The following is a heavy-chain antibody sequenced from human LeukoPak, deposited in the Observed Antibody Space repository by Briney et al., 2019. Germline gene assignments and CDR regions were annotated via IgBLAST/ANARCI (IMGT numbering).Heavy chain of an antibody. Sequence: ASVKVSCKTSGYTFTGYYMHWMRQAPGQGLEWMGWINPNSGGTNYAQKFQGRVTMTRDTSISTAYMELSRLRSDDTAVYYCARERPTYYYDSSGYYGYYYYGMDVWGQGTTVTVSS. CDR2: INPNSGGT. CDR3: ARERPTYYYDSSGYYGYYYYGMDV. J-gene: IGHJ6*02. V-gene: IGHV1-2*02. CDR1: GYTFTGYY. D-gene: IGHD3-22*01.